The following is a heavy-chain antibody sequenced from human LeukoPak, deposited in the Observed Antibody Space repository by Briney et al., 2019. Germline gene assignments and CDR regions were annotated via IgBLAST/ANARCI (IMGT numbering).Heavy chain of an antibody. V-gene: IGHV3-21*01. CDR3: ARDARLYSSGWYSGPYYGMDV. CDR2: ISSSSSYI. Sequence: GGSLRLSCAASGFTFSSSAMSWVRQAPGKGLEWVSSISSSSSYIYYADSVKGRFTISRDNAKNSLYLQMNSLRAEDTAVYYCARDARLYSSGWYSGPYYGMDVWGQGTTVTVSS. J-gene: IGHJ6*02. D-gene: IGHD6-19*01. CDR1: GFTFSSSA.